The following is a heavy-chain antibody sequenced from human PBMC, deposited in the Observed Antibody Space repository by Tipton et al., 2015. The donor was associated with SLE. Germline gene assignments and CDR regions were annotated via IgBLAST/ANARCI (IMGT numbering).Heavy chain of an antibody. CDR3: ARDNVSQGLLPGSFDY. D-gene: IGHD2-15*01. Sequence: TLSLTCSVSGNSIYNGFYWGWIRQSPGKGLEWIGSIYRSGTAYYNPSLRSRVTMSLDTSKSHFSLKLNSVTAADTAVYYCARDNVSQGLLPGSFDYWGQGTLVTVPS. J-gene: IGHJ4*02. V-gene: IGHV4-38-2*02. CDR1: GNSIYNGFY. CDR2: IYRSGTA.